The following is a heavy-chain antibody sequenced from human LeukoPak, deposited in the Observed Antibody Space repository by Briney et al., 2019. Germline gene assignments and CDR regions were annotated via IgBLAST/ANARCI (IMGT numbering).Heavy chain of an antibody. CDR1: EFTFGDYS. CDR3: AGLPRDEYSYGFNDY. CDR2: ISSSGSTI. D-gene: IGHD5-18*01. J-gene: IGHJ4*02. V-gene: IGHV3-48*03. Sequence: GGSLRLSCSTSEFTFGDYSMSWVRQAPGKGLECVSYISSSGSTILYADSVKGRFTISRDNAKNSLYLQMSSLRAEDTAVYYCAGLPRDEYSYGFNDYWGQGTRVTVSS.